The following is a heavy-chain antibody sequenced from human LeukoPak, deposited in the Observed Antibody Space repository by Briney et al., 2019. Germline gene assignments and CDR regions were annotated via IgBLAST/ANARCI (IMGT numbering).Heavy chain of an antibody. V-gene: IGHV3-48*03. Sequence: GGSLRLSCVASEFAFRSYEMNWVRQAPGKGLEWVSFISISGDTRYYADSVKGRFTISRDNAKNSLYLQMNSLRAEDTAIYYCARGLWFGQLSLFDYWGQGTLATVSS. CDR1: EFAFRSYE. J-gene: IGHJ4*02. CDR2: ISISGDTR. CDR3: ARGLWFGQLSLFDY. D-gene: IGHD3-10*01.